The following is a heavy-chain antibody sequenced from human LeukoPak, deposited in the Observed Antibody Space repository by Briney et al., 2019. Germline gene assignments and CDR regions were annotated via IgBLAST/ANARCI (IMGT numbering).Heavy chain of an antibody. Sequence: SETLSLTCAVYGGSFSGYYWNWIRQPPGKGLEWIGEINHSGSTNYNPSLKSRVTISVDTSKNQFSLKLSSVTAADTAVYYCARDAYSSPMDVWGKGTTVTVSS. V-gene: IGHV4-34*01. CDR3: ARDAYSSPMDV. CDR2: INHSGST. D-gene: IGHD5-18*01. CDR1: GGSFSGYY. J-gene: IGHJ6*03.